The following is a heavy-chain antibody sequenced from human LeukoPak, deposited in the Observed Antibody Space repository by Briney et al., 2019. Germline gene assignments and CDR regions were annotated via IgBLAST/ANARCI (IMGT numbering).Heavy chain of an antibody. V-gene: IGHV4-59*01. CDR2: IYKIGNT. J-gene: IGHJ4*02. D-gene: IGHD6-13*01. Sequence: SETLSLTSIVSNDALSDYYWCWIRQPPGKGLEWVGHIYKIGNTYYNPSLKSRVTISVDTSKNHFSLKLNSLTAADTAVYYCARGYSTSRTYYFDYWGQGALVTVSS. CDR1: NDALSDYY. CDR3: ARGYSTSRTYYFDY.